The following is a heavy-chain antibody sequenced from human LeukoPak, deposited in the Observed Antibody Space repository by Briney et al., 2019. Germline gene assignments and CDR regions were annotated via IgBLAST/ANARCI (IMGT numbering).Heavy chain of an antibody. V-gene: IGHV1-2*02. D-gene: IGHD3-16*01. CDR2: NNPYSGGT. CDR1: GYTFTGYY. J-gene: IGHJ5*02. Sequence: GASVKVSCKSSGYTFTGYYIHRVRQAPGQGLEWMGWNNPYSGGTNYAQKFQGRVTMTRDTSISTAYLELNRLTSDDTAVYYCARGGGLELWGWFDPWGQGTLVTVSS. CDR3: ARGGGLELWGWFDP.